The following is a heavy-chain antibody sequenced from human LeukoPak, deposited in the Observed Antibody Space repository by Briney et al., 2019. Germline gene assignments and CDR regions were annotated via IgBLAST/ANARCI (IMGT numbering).Heavy chain of an antibody. V-gene: IGHV4-30-4*01. CDR3: ARGGQYSGSYSFDY. D-gene: IGHD1-26*01. CDR2: IYYSGST. CDR1: GGSISSGDYY. J-gene: IGHJ4*02. Sequence: SETLSLTCTDSGGSISSGDYYWSWIRQPPGKGLEWIGYIYYSGSTYYNPSLKSRVTISVDTSKNQFSLKLSSVTAADTAVYYCARGGQYSGSYSFDYWGQGTLVTVSS.